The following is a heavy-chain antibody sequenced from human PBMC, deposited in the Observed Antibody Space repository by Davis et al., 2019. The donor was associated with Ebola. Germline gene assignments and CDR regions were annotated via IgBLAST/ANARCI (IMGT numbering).Heavy chain of an antibody. CDR2: INPNSGGT. Sequence: AASVKVSCKASGYTFTGYYMHWVRQAPGQGLEWMGWINPNSGGTNYAQKFQGRVTMTRDTSISTAYIELSRLRSDDTAVYYCARAARRITMMVMFVPFDYWGQGTLVTVSS. V-gene: IGHV1-2*02. CDR3: ARAARRITMMVMFVPFDY. J-gene: IGHJ4*02. D-gene: IGHD3-22*01. CDR1: GYTFTGYY.